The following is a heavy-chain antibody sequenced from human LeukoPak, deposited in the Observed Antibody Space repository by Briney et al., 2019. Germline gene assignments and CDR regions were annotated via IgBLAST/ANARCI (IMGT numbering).Heavy chain of an antibody. CDR2: IYYSGST. D-gene: IGHD3-22*01. J-gene: IGHJ4*02. CDR3: ARYDSSGYYSNYFDY. CDR1: GGSISSYY. Sequence: SETLSLTCTVSGGSISSYYWSWIRQPPGKGLEWIGYIYYSGSTNYNPSLKSRVTISVDTSKNQFSLKLSSVTAADTAVYYCARYDSSGYYSNYFDYWGQGTLVTVSS. V-gene: IGHV4-59*08.